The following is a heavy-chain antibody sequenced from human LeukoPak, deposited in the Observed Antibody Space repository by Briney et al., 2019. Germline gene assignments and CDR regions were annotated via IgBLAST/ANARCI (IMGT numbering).Heavy chain of an antibody. CDR1: GFTFTNYW. V-gene: IGHV3-48*04. CDR3: ASSYCGGDCYWDDAFDI. J-gene: IGHJ3*02. D-gene: IGHD2-21*02. CDR2: ISSSGSTI. Sequence: GGSLRLSCAASGFTFTNYWMNWVRQAPGKGLEWVSYISSSGSTIYYADSVKGRFTISRDNAKNSLYLQMNSLRAEDTAVYYCASSYCGGDCYWDDAFDIWGQGTMVTVSS.